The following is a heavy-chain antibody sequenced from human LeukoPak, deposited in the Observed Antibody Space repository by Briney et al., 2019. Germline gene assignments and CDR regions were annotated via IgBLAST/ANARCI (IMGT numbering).Heavy chain of an antibody. Sequence: PGGSLRLSCAASGFTFSSYGMSWVRQAPGKGLEWVSVILGSGGRTFYADSVKGRFTISRDNSNNTLYLQMNSLRGDDTAVYYCATYGSGFGYWGQGTTVTVSS. CDR3: ATYGSGFGY. J-gene: IGHJ6*02. V-gene: IGHV3-23*01. CDR2: ILGSGGRT. D-gene: IGHD3-10*01. CDR1: GFTFSSYG.